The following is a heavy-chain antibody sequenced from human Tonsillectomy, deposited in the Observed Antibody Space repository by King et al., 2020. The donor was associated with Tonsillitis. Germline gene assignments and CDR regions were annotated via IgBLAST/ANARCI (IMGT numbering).Heavy chain of an antibody. J-gene: IGHJ3*02. CDR2: ISAYNGNT. D-gene: IGHD3-9*01. Sequence: QVQLVESGAEVKKPGASVKVSCTASGYTFTSYGISWVRQAPGQGLEWMGWISAYNGNTNYAQQLQGRVTMTTDTSTSTAYMELRSLRSDDTAVYYCARDGVVPSYYDILTGSVYFDIWGQGTMVTVSS. CDR3: ARDGVVPSYYDILTGSVYFDI. V-gene: IGHV1-18*04. CDR1: GYTFTSYG.